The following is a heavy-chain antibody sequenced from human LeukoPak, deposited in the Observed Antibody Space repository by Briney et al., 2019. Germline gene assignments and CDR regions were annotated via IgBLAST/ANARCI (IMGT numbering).Heavy chain of an antibody. V-gene: IGHV3-30*02. Sequence: GGSLRLSCAASGFTFSSHGMQWVRQAPGKGLEWVAFIRYDGSNKYYADSVKGRFTTSRDNSKNTLYLQMNSLRAEDTAVYYCAKEVLDGYSLNPWGQGTLVTVSS. D-gene: IGHD5-24*01. J-gene: IGHJ5*02. CDR1: GFTFSSHG. CDR2: IRYDGSNK. CDR3: AKEVLDGYSLNP.